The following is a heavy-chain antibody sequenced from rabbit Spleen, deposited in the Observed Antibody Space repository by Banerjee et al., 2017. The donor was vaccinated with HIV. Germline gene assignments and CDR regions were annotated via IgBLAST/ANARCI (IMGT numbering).Heavy chain of an antibody. V-gene: IGHV1S40*01. CDR2: IYTGAGGT. D-gene: IGHD1-1*01. CDR1: GFDLSGYYD. CDR3: ARDSNDGPNL. Sequence: QQLVESGGGLVKPGASLTLTCKASGFDLSGYYDMCWVRQAPGKGLEWIACIYTGAGGTYYASWAKGRFTISKTSSTTVTLQMTSLTAADTATYFCARDSNDGPNLWGPGTLVTVS. J-gene: IGHJ4*01.